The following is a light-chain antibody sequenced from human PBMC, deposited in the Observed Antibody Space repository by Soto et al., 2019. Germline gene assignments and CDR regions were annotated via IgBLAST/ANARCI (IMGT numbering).Light chain of an antibody. V-gene: IGKV3-11*01. CDR1: QSINKY. CDR3: QQRSNWRGT. J-gene: IGKJ4*01. Sequence: EIVLTQSPATLSFSPGERATLSCRASQSINKYLAWYQQKPGQAPRLLIYDASNRATGIPARFSGSGSGTDFTLTITSLEPEDVAVYHCQQRSNWRGTFGGGTKVEL. CDR2: DAS.